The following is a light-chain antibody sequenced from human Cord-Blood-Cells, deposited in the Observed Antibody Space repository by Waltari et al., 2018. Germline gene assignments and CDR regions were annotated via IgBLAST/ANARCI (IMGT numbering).Light chain of an antibody. CDR1: SSDVGGYNY. V-gene: IGLV2-11*01. J-gene: IGLJ3*02. CDR2: DVS. Sequence: QSALTQPRSVSGSPGQSVTISCTGTSSDVGGYNYVSWYQQPPGKAPKLMIYDVSKRPSGVPDRFSGSKSGNTASLTISGLQAEDEADYYCCSYAGSYTWVFGGWTKLTVL. CDR3: CSYAGSYTWV.